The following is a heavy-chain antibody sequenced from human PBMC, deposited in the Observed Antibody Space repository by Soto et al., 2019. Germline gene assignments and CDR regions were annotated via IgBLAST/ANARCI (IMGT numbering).Heavy chain of an antibody. D-gene: IGHD2-21*02. CDR1: DGSIRSLSDL. V-gene: IGHV4-39*01. J-gene: IGHJ5*02. CDR2: IYYSGST. Sequence: SVPIPLRYSVSDGSIRSLSDLWSWFRQPPGKGLEWIGSIYYSGSTYYNPSLKSRVTVSVDTSKNQFSLKLSSVTAADTAVYYCARHPSDFWFDPWGQGTLVTVSS. CDR3: ARHPSDFWFDP.